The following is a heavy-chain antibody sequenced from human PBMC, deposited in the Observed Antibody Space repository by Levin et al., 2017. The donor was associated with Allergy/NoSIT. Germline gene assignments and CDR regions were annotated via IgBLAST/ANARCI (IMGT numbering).Heavy chain of an antibody. J-gene: IGHJ6*03. Sequence: GGSLRLSCAASGFTFSSYGMHWVRQAPGKGLEWVAVIWDDGYKKYYADSVKGRFTISRDNSKNTLYLQMNSLRADDTAVYYCARVLRFYYYDCMDVWGKGTTVTFSS. CDR1: GFTFSSYG. CDR2: IWDDGYKK. CDR3: ARVLRFYYYDCMDV. V-gene: IGHV3-33*01. D-gene: IGHD5-12*01.